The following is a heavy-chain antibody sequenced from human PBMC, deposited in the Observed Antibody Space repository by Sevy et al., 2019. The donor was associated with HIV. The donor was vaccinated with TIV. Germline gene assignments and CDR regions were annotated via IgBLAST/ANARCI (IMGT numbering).Heavy chain of an antibody. D-gene: IGHD2-15*01. J-gene: IGHJ4*02. V-gene: IGHV3-30-3*01. CDR1: GFTFSSYA. Sequence: GGSLRLSCAASGFTFSSYAMHWVRQAPGKGLEWVAVISYDGSNKYYADSVKGRFTISRDNSKNTLYLQMNSLRAEDTAVYYCARGRGYYFDYWGQGTLVTVSS. CDR2: ISYDGSNK. CDR3: ARGRGYYFDY.